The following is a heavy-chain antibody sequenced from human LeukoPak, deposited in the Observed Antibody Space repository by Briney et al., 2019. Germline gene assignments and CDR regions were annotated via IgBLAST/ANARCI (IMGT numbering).Heavy chain of an antibody. D-gene: IGHD3-3*01. Sequence: SVKVSCKASGGTFSSYAISWVRQAPGQGLEWMGGIIPIFGTANYAQKFQGRVTITADEATSTAYMELSSLRSEDTAVYYCARRGPFWSGYLAVYYYYYGMDVWGQGTTVTVSS. J-gene: IGHJ6*02. CDR1: GGTFSSYA. CDR3: ARRGPFWSGYLAVYYYYYGMDV. CDR2: IIPIFGTA. V-gene: IGHV1-69*01.